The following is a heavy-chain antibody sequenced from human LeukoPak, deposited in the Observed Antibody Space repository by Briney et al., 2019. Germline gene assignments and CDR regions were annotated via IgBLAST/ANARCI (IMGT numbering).Heavy chain of an antibody. CDR1: GYTFTSYG. J-gene: IGHJ4*02. V-gene: IGHV1-18*04. CDR3: ARWYYDILTGYYALYYFDY. D-gene: IGHD3-9*01. CDR2: ITAYNGNT. Sequence: ASVKVSCKASGYTFTSYGISWVRQAPGQGLEWMGWITAYNGNTNYAQKPQGRVTMTTDTSTSTAYMELRSLRSDDTAVYYCARWYYDILTGYYALYYFDYWGQGTLVTVSS.